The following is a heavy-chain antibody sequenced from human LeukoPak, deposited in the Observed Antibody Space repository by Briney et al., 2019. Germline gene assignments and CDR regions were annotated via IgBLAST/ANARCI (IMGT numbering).Heavy chain of an antibody. CDR1: GGSISSGGYP. CDR2: IYHSGST. J-gene: IGHJ3*02. CDR3: ARVDLGSGLFPDAFDI. D-gene: IGHD3-22*01. Sequence: SETLSLTCAVSGGSISSGGYPWSWIRQPPGKGLEWIGYIYHSGSTYYNPSLKSRVTISVDRSKNQFSLKLSSVTAADTAVYHCARVDLGSGLFPDAFDIWGQGTMVTVSS. V-gene: IGHV4-30-2*01.